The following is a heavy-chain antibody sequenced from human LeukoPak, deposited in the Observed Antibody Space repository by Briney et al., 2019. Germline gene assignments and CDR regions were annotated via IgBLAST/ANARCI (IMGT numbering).Heavy chain of an antibody. CDR3: ARGRGGYSSSWLDY. V-gene: IGHV3-20*04. Sequence: GGSLRLSCAASGFTFDDYDMSWVRQAPGKGLEWVSNINWHGGSTNYADSVKGRFTISRDNAKSSLYLQMNSLRAEDTAVYYCARGRGGYSSSWLDYWGQGTLVTVSS. CDR2: INWHGGST. D-gene: IGHD6-13*01. CDR1: GFTFDDYD. J-gene: IGHJ4*02.